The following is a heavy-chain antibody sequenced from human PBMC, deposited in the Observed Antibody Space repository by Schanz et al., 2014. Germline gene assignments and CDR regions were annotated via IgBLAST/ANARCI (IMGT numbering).Heavy chain of an antibody. CDR2: VWSDGNTK. CDR3: ATDPNASAWLPYVDA. CDR1: GFTFSSYG. D-gene: IGHD6-19*01. J-gene: IGHJ4*02. Sequence: QVQLVESGGGVVQPGRSLRLSCAASGFTFSSYGMHWVRQAPGKGLEWVALVWSDGNTKYYVDSVKGRFTISRDNSMNTLQLQMNSLRTDDTTMYYCATDPNASAWLPYVDAWGQGTLVIVSS. V-gene: IGHV3-33*01.